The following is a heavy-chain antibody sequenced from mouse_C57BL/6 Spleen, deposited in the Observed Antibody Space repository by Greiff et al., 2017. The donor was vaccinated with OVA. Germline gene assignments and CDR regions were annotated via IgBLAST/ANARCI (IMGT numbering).Heavy chain of an antibody. J-gene: IGHJ4*01. V-gene: IGHV14-3*01. CDR2: IDPANGNT. D-gene: IGHD2-4*01. CDR3: DRYDYDVGDAMDY. Sequence: EVQLLQSVAELVRPGASVKLSCTASGFTIKNTYMHWVKQRPEQGLEWIGRIDPANGNTKYAPKFQGKATITADTSSNTAYLQLSSLTSEDTAIYYYDRYDYDVGDAMDYGGQGASGTVSS. CDR1: GFTIKNTY.